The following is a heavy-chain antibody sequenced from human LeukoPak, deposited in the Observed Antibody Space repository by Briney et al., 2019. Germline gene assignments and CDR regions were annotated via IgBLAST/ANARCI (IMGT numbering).Heavy chain of an antibody. CDR2: INHSGST. Sequence: SETLSLTCAVYGGSFSGYYWSWIRRPPGKGLEWIGEINHSGSTNYNPSLKSRVTISVDTSKNQFSLKLGSVTAADTAVYYCARGQGVPDDNWFDPWGQGTLVTVSS. J-gene: IGHJ5*02. CDR3: ARGQGVPDDNWFDP. D-gene: IGHD2-2*01. V-gene: IGHV4-34*01. CDR1: GGSFSGYY.